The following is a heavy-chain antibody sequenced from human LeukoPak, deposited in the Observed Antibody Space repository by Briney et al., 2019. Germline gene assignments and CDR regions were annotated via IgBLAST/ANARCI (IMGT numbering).Heavy chain of an antibody. V-gene: IGHV1-2*02. J-gene: IGHJ4*02. CDR1: GYTFTGYY. CDR3: ARVSRQLLPTYYFDY. D-gene: IGHD2-15*01. Sequence: ASVKVSCKASGYTFTGYYMHWVRQAPGQGLEWMGWINPNSGGTNYAQKFQGRVTMTRDTSISTAYMELSRLRSDDTAVYYCARVSRQLLPTYYFDYWGQGTLVTVSS. CDR2: INPNSGGT.